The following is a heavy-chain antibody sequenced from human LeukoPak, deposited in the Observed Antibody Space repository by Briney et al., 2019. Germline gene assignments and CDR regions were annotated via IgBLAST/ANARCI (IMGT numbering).Heavy chain of an antibody. CDR3: ARGWEVEQWTRWFDP. CDR2: NNPYSGGT. D-gene: IGHD6-19*01. V-gene: IGHV1-2*02. Sequence: GASVKVSCKASGYTFSGYYMHWVRQAPGQGLEWMGWNNPYSGGTNYAQKFQGRVTMTRDTSIRTAYMELSSLISDDTAVYYCARGWEVEQWTRWFDPWGQGTLVTVSS. CDR1: GYTFSGYY. J-gene: IGHJ5*02.